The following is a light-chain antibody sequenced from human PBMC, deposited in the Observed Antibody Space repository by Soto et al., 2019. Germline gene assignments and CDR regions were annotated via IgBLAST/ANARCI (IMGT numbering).Light chain of an antibody. J-gene: IGKJ5*01. CDR3: QHNGRS. CDR1: QSVSSSY. Sequence: ELVLPQSPGTLSLSPGESSPLSCRASQSVSSSYLAWYQQKPGQAPRLLIYGASSRATGIPDRFSGSGSGTDLTLIINRLDPEDSAVYYCQHNGRSFGQGTRLEIK. CDR2: GAS. V-gene: IGKV3-20*01.